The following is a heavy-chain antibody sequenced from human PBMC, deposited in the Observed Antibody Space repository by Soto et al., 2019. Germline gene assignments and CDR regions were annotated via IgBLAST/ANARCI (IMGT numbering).Heavy chain of an antibody. V-gene: IGHV4-31*03. J-gene: IGHJ5*02. CDR1: GGSISSGGYY. CDR3: ARVFSDSSSFFDP. CDR2: IYYSGST. Sequence: PSETLSLTCTVSGGSISSGGYYWSWIRQHPGKGLEWIGYIYYSGSTYYNPSLKSRVTISVDTSKNQFSLKLSSVTAADTAVYYCARVFSDSSSFFDPWGHGTLVTVSS. D-gene: IGHD6-13*01.